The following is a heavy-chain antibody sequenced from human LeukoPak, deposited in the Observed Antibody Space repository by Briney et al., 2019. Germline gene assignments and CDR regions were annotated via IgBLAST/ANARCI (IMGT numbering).Heavy chain of an antibody. J-gene: IGHJ5*02. CDR3: ARGRYCSSTSCPVWFDP. CDR1: GYTFTGYY. V-gene: IGHV1-2*02. D-gene: IGHD2-2*01. Sequence: ASVKVSCKASGYTFTGYYMHWVRQAPGQGLEWMGWINPNSGGTNYAQKFQGRVTMTRDTSISTAYMELSRLRSDDTAVYYCARGRYCSSTSCPVWFDPWGQGTLVTVSS. CDR2: INPNSGGT.